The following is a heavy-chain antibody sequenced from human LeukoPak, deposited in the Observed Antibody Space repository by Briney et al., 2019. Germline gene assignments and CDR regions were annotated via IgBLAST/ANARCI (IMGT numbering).Heavy chain of an antibody. D-gene: IGHD6-19*01. CDR2: INTNTGNP. CDR3: ARDQRSSGYYGPSAFDY. CDR1: GYTFTNYA. Sequence: ASVKVSCKASGYTFTNYAMNWVRQPPGQGLEWMGWINTNTGNPTYAQGFTGRFVFSLDTSVSTAYLQISSLKAEDTAVYYCARDQRSSGYYGPSAFDYWGQGTLVTVSS. V-gene: IGHV7-4-1*02. J-gene: IGHJ4*02.